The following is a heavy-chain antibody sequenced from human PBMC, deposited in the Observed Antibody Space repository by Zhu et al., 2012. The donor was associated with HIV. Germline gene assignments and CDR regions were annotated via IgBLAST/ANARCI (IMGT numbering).Heavy chain of an antibody. CDR2: ISWNSGSI. CDR3: AKDTGPGYNSGWRYFQH. CDR1: GFTFDDFA. D-gene: IGHD6-19*01. Sequence: EVHLVESGGDLAQPGRSLRLSCVASGFTFDDFAMHWVRQSPGKGLEWVSSISWNSGSIDYADSVKGRFTISRDNAKSSLYLQMNSLRPEDMALYYCAKDTGPGYNSGWRYFQHVGPGPPWSTVSS. J-gene: IGHJ1*01. V-gene: IGHV3-9*03.